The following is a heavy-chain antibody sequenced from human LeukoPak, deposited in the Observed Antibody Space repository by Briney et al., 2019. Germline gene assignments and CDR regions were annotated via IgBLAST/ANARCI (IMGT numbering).Heavy chain of an antibody. D-gene: IGHD6-6*01. V-gene: IGHV1-2*02. Sequence: AASVKVSCKASGYTFTGYYMHWVRQAPGQGLEWMGWINPNSGGTNYAQKFQGRVTMTRDTSISTAYMELSRLRSDDTAVYYCARAPYSSSPPNNWFDPWGQGTLVTVSS. CDR2: INPNSGGT. CDR1: GYTFTGYY. J-gene: IGHJ5*02. CDR3: ARAPYSSSPPNNWFDP.